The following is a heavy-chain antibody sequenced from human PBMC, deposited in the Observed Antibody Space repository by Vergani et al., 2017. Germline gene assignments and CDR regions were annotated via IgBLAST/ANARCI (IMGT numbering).Heavy chain of an antibody. CDR3: ASAGVVVAAFVDAFDI. D-gene: IGHD2-15*01. CDR1: GYTLTELS. Sequence: QVQLVQSGAEVKKPGASVKVSCKVSGYTLTELSMHWVRQAPGKGLEWMGGFDPEDGETIYAQKFQGRVTMTEDTSTDTAYMELSSLRSEETAVYYCASAGVVVAAFVDAFDIWGQGTMVTVSS. V-gene: IGHV1-24*01. CDR2: FDPEDGET. J-gene: IGHJ3*02.